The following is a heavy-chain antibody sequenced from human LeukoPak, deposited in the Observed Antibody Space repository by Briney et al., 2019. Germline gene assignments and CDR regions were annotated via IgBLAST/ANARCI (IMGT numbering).Heavy chain of an antibody. D-gene: IGHD6-19*01. V-gene: IGHV1-2*02. CDR1: RYTFTGYY. CDR2: INPNSGGT. CDR3: ASLSLGVAVAGGDAFDI. J-gene: IGHJ3*02. Sequence: ASVNVSCKASRYTFTGYYMHWVRQAPGQGLEWMGWINPNSGGTNYAQKFQGRVTMTRDTSISTAYMELRRLRSDDTAVYYCASLSLGVAVAGGDAFDIWGQGTMVTVSS.